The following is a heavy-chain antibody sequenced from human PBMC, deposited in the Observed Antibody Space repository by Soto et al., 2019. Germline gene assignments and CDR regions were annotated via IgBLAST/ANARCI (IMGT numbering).Heavy chain of an antibody. J-gene: IGHJ6*02. CDR2: MYNTGST. V-gene: IGHV4-59*01. CDR1: GGSISRYY. D-gene: IGHD2-21*02. Sequence: SETLSLTCTVSGGSISRYYWSGIRQPTGKGLEWIGYMYNTGSTVYNPSFKSRVTISVDTSKNQFSLKLNSVTAADTAVYYCARDLWGYCGTDCYPLDVWGQGTTVTVSS. CDR3: ARDLWGYCGTDCYPLDV.